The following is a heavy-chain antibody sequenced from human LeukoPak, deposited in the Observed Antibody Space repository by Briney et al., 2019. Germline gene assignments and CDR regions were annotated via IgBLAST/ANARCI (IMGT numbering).Heavy chain of an antibody. D-gene: IGHD3-10*01. CDR2: ISSSSSYI. V-gene: IGHV3-21*01. Sequence: GGPLRLSCAASGFTFSSYSMNWVRQAPGKGLEWVSSISSSSSYIHYADSVKGRFTISRDNAKNSLYLQMNSLRAEDTAVYYCARATGVVRGVPIWGQGTMVTVSS. J-gene: IGHJ3*02. CDR1: GFTFSSYS. CDR3: ARATGVVRGVPI.